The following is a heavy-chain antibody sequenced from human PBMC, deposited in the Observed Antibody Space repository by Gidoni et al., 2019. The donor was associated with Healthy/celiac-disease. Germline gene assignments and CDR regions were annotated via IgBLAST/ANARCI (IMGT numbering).Heavy chain of an antibody. V-gene: IGHV3-30-3*01. J-gene: IGHJ4*02. CDR3: ARLGMTTVTITSYYFDY. Sequence: LRLSCAASGFTFSSYAMHWVRQAPGKGLEWVAVISYDGSNKYYADSVKGRFTISRDNSKNTLYLQMNSLRAEDTAVYYCARLGMTTVTITSYYFDYWGQGTLVTVSS. CDR2: ISYDGSNK. D-gene: IGHD4-17*01. CDR1: GFTFSSYA.